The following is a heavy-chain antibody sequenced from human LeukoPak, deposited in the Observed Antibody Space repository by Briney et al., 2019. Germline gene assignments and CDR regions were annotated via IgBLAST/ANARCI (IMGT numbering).Heavy chain of an antibody. CDR3: ARATTGDDAFDI. V-gene: IGHV3-7*01. CDR1: GVTFSSYW. D-gene: IGHD7-27*01. J-gene: IGHJ3*02. Sequence: GGSLRLSCAASGVTFSSYWISWVRQAPGKGLEWVANIKEDGSEKYYVDSVKGRFTISRDNAKSSLYLQMNSLRAEDTAVYYCARATTGDDAFDIWGQGTMVTVSS. CDR2: IKEDGSEK.